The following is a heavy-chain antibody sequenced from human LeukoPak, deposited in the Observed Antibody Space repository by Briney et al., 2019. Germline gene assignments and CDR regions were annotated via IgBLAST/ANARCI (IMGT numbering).Heavy chain of an antibody. CDR3: ARAHGDWFDP. Sequence: GGSLRLSCAASGFTFSSYSMNWVRQAPGKGLEWVSSISSSSSYIYYADSVKGRFTTSRDNAKNSLYLQMNSLRAGDTAVYYCARAHGDWFDPWGQGTLVTVSS. J-gene: IGHJ5*02. V-gene: IGHV3-21*01. CDR2: ISSSSSYI. CDR1: GFTFSSYS. D-gene: IGHD3-10*01.